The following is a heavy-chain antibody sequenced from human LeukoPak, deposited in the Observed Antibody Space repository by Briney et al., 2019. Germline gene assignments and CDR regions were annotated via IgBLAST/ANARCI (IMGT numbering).Heavy chain of an antibody. Sequence: GGSLRLSCAASGFTFSSYAMHWVRQAPGKGLEWVAVISYDGTNKYYADSVKGRFTISRDNSKNTLYLQMNSLRAEDTAVYYCASILLWYVYDYWGQGTLVTVSS. J-gene: IGHJ4*02. V-gene: IGHV3-30*04. CDR3: ASILLWYVYDY. CDR2: ISYDGTNK. D-gene: IGHD3-10*01. CDR1: GFTFSSYA.